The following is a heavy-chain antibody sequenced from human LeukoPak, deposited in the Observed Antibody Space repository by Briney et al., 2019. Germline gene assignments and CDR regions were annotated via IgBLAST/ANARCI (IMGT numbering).Heavy chain of an antibody. Sequence: PGGSLRLSCAASGFTFSSYWMSWVRQAPGKGLEWVANIKQDGNEKYYVDSVKGRFTISRDNAKNSLYLQMNSLRAEDTAVYYCVGWGDSGCFYWGQGTLVTVSS. V-gene: IGHV3-7*01. CDR1: GFTFSSYW. CDR2: IKQDGNEK. D-gene: IGHD3-22*01. J-gene: IGHJ4*02. CDR3: VGWGDSGCFY.